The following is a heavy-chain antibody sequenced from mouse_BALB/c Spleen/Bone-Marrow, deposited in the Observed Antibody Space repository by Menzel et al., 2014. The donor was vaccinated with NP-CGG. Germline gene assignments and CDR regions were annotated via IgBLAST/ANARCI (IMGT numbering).Heavy chain of an antibody. CDR2: INPSNGGT. CDR1: GYTFTSYY. J-gene: IGHJ4*01. D-gene: IGHD2-13*01. CDR3: TRYTYSDYPDYYAMDY. Sequence: QVQLQQSGAELVKPGASVKLSCRASGYTFTSYYMYWVKQRPGQGLEWIGGINPSNGGTNFNEKFKSKATLTVDKSSSAAYMQLGSLTSEDTAVYYCTRYTYSDYPDYYAMDYWGQGTSVTVSS. V-gene: IGHV1S81*02.